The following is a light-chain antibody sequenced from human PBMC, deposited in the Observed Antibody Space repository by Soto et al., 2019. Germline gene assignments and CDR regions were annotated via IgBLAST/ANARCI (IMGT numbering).Light chain of an antibody. J-gene: IGKJ3*01. Sequence: EIVMTQSPATLSVSPGERATLSCRASQTVSVNLAWYQQKPGQAPRLLIYGASTRATGVPARFSGSGSGTDFTLTISSLQSEDFAVHYCQQYNDWPPFTFGPGTRVDIK. CDR2: GAS. CDR3: QQYNDWPPFT. CDR1: QTVSVN. V-gene: IGKV3-15*01.